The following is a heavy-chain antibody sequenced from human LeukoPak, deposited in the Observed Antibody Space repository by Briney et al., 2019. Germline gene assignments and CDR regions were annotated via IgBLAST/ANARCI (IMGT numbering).Heavy chain of an antibody. V-gene: IGHV3-21*01. Sequence: GGSLRLSCAASGFTFSSYSMNWVRQAPGKGLEWVSSISSSSYIYYADSVKGRFTISRDNAKNSLYLQMNSLRAEDTAVYYCARGVGIAAAGTEDYWGQGTLVTVSS. CDR2: ISSSSYI. J-gene: IGHJ4*02. CDR3: ARGVGIAAAGTEDY. D-gene: IGHD6-13*01. CDR1: GFTFSSYS.